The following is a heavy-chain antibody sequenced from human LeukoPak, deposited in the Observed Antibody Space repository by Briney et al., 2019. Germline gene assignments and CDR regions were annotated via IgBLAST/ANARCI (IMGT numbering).Heavy chain of an antibody. D-gene: IGHD3-10*01. CDR2: INSDGSST. V-gene: IGHV3-74*01. J-gene: IGHJ3*02. CDR3: ARDYSGKWFGELLRSWGAFDI. Sequence: GGSLRLSCAASGFTFSSYWMHWVRQAPGKGLVWVSRINSDGSSTSYADSVKGRFTISRDNAKNTLYLQMNSLRAEDTAVYYCARDYSGKWFGELLRSWGAFDIWGPGTMVTVSS. CDR1: GFTFSSYW.